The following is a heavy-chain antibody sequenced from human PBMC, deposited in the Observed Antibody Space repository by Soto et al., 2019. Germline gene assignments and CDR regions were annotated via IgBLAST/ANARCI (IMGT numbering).Heavy chain of an antibody. CDR1: GGSISSYY. CDR3: ARGRVLLWFGESAFDY. Sequence: SETLSLTCSVSGGSISSYYWSWIRQPAGKGLEWIGRIYTSGSTNYNPSLKSRVTMSVDTSKNQFSLKLSSVTAADTAVYYCARGRVLLWFGESAFDYWGQGTLVTVYS. D-gene: IGHD3-10*01. CDR2: IYTSGST. J-gene: IGHJ4*02. V-gene: IGHV4-4*07.